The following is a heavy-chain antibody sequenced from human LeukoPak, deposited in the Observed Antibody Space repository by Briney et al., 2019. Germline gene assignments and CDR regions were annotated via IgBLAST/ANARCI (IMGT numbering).Heavy chain of an antibody. CDR1: GFTFSSDA. CDR2: ISGSGGST. Sequence: GGSLRLSCAASGFTFSSDAMSWVRQAPGNGLEWVSAISGSGGSTYYADSVKGRFTIYRDNSKNTLYLKMNSLRAEDTAVYYCAKDTGGGITMIVVVTFGPYYFDYWGQGTLVTVSS. V-gene: IGHV3-23*01. J-gene: IGHJ4*02. D-gene: IGHD3-22*01. CDR3: AKDTGGGITMIVVVTFGPYYFDY.